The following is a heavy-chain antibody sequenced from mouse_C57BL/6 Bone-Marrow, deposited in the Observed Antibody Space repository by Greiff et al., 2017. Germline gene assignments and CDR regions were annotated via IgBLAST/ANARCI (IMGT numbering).Heavy chain of an antibody. J-gene: IGHJ4*01. V-gene: IGHV8-12*01. CDR2: IYWDDDK. CDR3: ARRAPIQPWAMDY. CDR1: GFSLSTSGMG. Sequence: QVTLIESGPGLLQSSQTLSLTCSFSGFSLSTSGMGVSWIRQPSGKGLEWLAHIYWDDDKRYNPSLKRRLTLSKDTSRNQLFLKITIVDTADTATYYCARRAPIQPWAMDYWGQGTSVTVSS. D-gene: IGHD3-1*01.